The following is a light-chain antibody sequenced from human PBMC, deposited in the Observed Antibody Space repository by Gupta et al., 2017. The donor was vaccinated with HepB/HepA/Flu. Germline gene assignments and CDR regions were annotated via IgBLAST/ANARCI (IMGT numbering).Light chain of an antibody. V-gene: IGKV4-1*01. Sequence: DIVMTQSPHSLTVSLGERATVNCKSSQSVLYSSNNKNFLAWYQQKRGQPPKLLINWASTRESGVPDRFTGRGTGTDFTLTVTNRQAEDVAVYYCQQWVNTPLALGRGTKVDIK. J-gene: IGKJ4*01. CDR1: QSVLYSSNNKNF. CDR2: WAS. CDR3: QQWVNTPLA.